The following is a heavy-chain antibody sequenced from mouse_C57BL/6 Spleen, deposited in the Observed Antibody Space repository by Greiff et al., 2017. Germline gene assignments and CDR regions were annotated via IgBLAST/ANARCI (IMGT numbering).Heavy chain of an antibody. Sequence: QVQLQQPGAELVMPGASVKLSCKASGYTFTSYWMHWVKQRPGQGLEWIGEIDPSDSYTNYNQKFKGKSTLTVDKSSSTAYMQLSSLTSEDSAVYYCTRGGDSSGLYAMDYWGQGTSVTVSS. V-gene: IGHV1-69*01. J-gene: IGHJ4*01. CDR1: GYTFTSYW. CDR2: IDPSDSYT. D-gene: IGHD3-2*02. CDR3: TRGGDSSGLYAMDY.